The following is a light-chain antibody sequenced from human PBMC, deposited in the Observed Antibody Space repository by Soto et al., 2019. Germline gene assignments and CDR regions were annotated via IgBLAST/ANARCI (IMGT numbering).Light chain of an antibody. CDR2: DVN. J-gene: IGLJ1*01. CDR1: SSDVGGYNY. V-gene: IGLV2-14*01. CDR3: CSYTSSITRYV. Sequence: QSVLTQPASVSGSPGQSITISCTGTSSDVGGYNYVSWYQQHPGKAPKFMIYDVNNRPSGISDRFSGSKSGNTASLTISWLQAEDEAEYYCCSYTSSITRYVFGTGTKVTVL.